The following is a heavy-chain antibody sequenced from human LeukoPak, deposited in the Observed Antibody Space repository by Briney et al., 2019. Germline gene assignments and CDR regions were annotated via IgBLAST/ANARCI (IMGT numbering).Heavy chain of an antibody. CDR1: GFTFSAYD. J-gene: IGHJ3*02. CDR2: ITSSGSTI. CDR3: ARPGYSSSWSAFDI. D-gene: IGHD6-13*01. Sequence: GGSLRLSCAASGFTFSAYDMNWVRQAPGKGLEWVSHITSSGSTIYYADSVKGRFAISRDNAKNSLYLQMNSLRAEDTAVYYCARPGYSSSWSAFDIWGQGTMVTVSS. V-gene: IGHV3-48*03.